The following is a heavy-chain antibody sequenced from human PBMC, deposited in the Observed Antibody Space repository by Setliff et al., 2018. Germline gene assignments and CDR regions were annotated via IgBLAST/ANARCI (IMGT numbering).Heavy chain of an antibody. CDR2: VYYSGTT. CDR3: ARLSCSSNSCPGDDVFDL. D-gene: IGHD2-2*01. V-gene: IGHV4-39*06. J-gene: IGHJ3*01. CDR1: VDSISSSTYY. Sequence: SETLSLTCTVSVDSISSSTYYWGWIRQPPGKGLEWIGSVYYSGTTYYNPSLKSRLTMSVDTSKNQFTLKVISVTAADTAVYYCARLSCSSNSCPGDDVFDLWGQGTTVTVSS.